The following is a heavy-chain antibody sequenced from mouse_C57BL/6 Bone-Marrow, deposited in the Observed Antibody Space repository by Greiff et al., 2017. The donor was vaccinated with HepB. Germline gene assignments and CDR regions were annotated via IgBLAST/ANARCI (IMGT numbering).Heavy chain of an antibody. CDR1: GYTFTRYW. V-gene: IGHV1-74*01. CDR2: IHPSDSDT. CDR3: AIWGYYYGSSPDFDV. J-gene: IGHJ1*03. Sequence: QVQLQQPGAELVKPGASVKVSCKASGYTFTRYWMHWVKQRPGQGLEWIGRIHPSDSDTNYNQKFKGKATLTVDKSSSTAYMQISSLTSADSAVYYFAIWGYYYGSSPDFDVWGTGTTVTVSS. D-gene: IGHD1-1*01.